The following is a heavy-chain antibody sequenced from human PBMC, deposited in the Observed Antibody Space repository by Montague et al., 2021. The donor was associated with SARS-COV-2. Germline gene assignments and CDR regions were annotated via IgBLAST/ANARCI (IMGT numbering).Heavy chain of an antibody. CDR2: IYHSGTT. J-gene: IGHJ3*02. Sequence: SETLSLTCTVSGFSIGSGDYWGWIRQPPGKGLERIGGIYHSGTTYYNPSLQSRLTMSIDTSTNQFSLRLTSVTAADTAVFFCVREKAGGLRNVFDIWGQGTTVTVSS. V-gene: IGHV4-38-2*02. CDR1: GFSIGSGDY. CDR3: VREKAGGLRNVFDI.